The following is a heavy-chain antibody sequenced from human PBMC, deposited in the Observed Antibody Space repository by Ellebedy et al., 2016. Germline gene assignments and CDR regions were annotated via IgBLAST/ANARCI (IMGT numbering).Heavy chain of an antibody. V-gene: IGHV4-61*01. CDR3: ALEGYYDSSGYSFDY. CDR1: GGSVSSGSYY. Sequence: SETLSLXXTVSGGSVSSGSYYWSWIRQPPGKGLEWIGYIYYSGSTNYNPSLKSRVTISVDTSKNQFSLKLSSVTAADTAVYYCALEGYYDSSGYSFDYWGQGTLVTVSS. J-gene: IGHJ4*02. CDR2: IYYSGST. D-gene: IGHD3-22*01.